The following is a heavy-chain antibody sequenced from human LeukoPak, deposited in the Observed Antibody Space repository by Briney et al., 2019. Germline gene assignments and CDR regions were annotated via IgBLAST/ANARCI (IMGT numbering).Heavy chain of an antibody. J-gene: IGHJ4*02. CDR2: IYYSGST. CDR3: ASGSSSWPYY. CDR1: DGAIAGYS. V-gene: IGHV4-39*01. Sequence: SETLSLTCTVSDGAIAGYSWSWIRQPPGKGLEWIGSIYYSGSTYYNPSLKSRVTISVDTSKNQFSLKLSSVTATDTAVYYCASGSSSWPYYWGQGTLVTVSS. D-gene: IGHD6-13*01.